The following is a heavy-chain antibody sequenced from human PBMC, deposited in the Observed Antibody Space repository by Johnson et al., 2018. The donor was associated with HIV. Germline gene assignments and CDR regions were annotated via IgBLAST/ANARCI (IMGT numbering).Heavy chain of an antibody. J-gene: IGHJ3*02. CDR2: IWYDGSNK. CDR1: GFTFSTYG. Sequence: QVQLVESGGGVVQPGRSLRLSCVASGFTFSTYGMHWVHQAPGKGLEWVAVIWYDGSNKYYADSVKGRLTISRDNSKNTLYLQMNSLRAEDTAVYYCAKWGSMRATSAFDIWGQGTMVTVSS. D-gene: IGHD1-26*01. CDR3: AKWGSMRATSAFDI. V-gene: IGHV3-33*06.